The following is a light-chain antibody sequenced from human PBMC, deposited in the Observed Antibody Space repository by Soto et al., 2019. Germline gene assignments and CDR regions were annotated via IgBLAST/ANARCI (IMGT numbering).Light chain of an antibody. CDR2: AAS. Sequence: EIVLTQSPGTLSLSPGERATLSCRASRTLSINSLAWYQQKPGQAPRLLIYAASTMATDIPERFSGSGSGTDFTLSISSLEPDDFALYYCQPYDSSPLTFGPGTIAEIK. CDR1: RTLSINS. J-gene: IGKJ3*01. CDR3: QPYDSSPLT. V-gene: IGKV3-20*01.